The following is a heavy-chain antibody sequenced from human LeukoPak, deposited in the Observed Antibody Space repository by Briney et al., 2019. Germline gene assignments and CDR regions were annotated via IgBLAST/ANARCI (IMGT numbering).Heavy chain of an antibody. CDR2: ISAYNGNT. Sequence: ASVKVSCKASGYTFTSYGISWVRQAPGQGLEWMGWISAYNGNTNYAQKLQGRVTMTTDASTSTAHMELRSLRSDDTAVYYCARGAGDILTGYYSDYWGQGTLVTVSS. J-gene: IGHJ4*02. CDR1: GYTFTSYG. D-gene: IGHD3-9*01. V-gene: IGHV1-18*01. CDR3: ARGAGDILTGYYSDY.